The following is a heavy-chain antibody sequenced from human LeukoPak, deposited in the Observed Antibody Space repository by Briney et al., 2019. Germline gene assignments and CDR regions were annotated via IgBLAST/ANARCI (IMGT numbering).Heavy chain of an antibody. Sequence: ASVKVSCKASGYIFTSYGITWVRQAPGQGLECMGWVSAYNGNTNYAQKLQGRVTMTTDTSTSTAYLELRSLRSDDTAMYYCARGTLLYSSGWYLIGPFDFWGQGTMVTVSS. CDR2: VSAYNGNT. D-gene: IGHD6-19*01. V-gene: IGHV1-18*01. CDR1: GYIFTSYG. CDR3: ARGTLLYSSGWYLIGPFDF. J-gene: IGHJ3*01.